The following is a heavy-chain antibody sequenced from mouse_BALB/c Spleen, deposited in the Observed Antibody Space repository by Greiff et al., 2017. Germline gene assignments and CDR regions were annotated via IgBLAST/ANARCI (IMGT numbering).Heavy chain of an antibody. J-gene: IGHJ2*01. D-gene: IGHD1-1*01. CDR3: AITTVVATGDY. V-gene: IGHV5-6-3*01. Sequence: EVQGVESGGGLVQPGGSLKLSCAASGFTFSSYGMSWVRQTPDKRLELVATINSNGGSTYYPDSVKGRFTISRDNAKNTLYLQMSSLKSEDTAMYYCAITTVVATGDYWGQGTTLTVSS. CDR1: GFTFSSYG. CDR2: INSNGGST.